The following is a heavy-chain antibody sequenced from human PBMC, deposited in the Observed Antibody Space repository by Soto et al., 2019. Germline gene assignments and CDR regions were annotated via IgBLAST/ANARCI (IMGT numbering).Heavy chain of an antibody. Sequence: QVQLVESGGGVVQPGRSLRLSCAVSGFTVSTYGMHWVRQAPGKGLEWVAVISRNGGTKYYADSVKGRFTISRDNSRKTLFLEMNSLRSDDMAVYYCPGEVASGYWVQGTLVTVSS. D-gene: IGHD2-21*01. CDR3: PGEVASGY. V-gene: IGHV3-30*03. CDR2: ISRNGGTK. J-gene: IGHJ4*02. CDR1: GFTVSTYG.